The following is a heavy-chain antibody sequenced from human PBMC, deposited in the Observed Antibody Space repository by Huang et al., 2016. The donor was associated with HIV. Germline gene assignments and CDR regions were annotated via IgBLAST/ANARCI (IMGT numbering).Heavy chain of an antibody. Sequence: EVPLVESGGGLVQPGGSLRLSCAASGFTFSDHYMDWGRQAPGKGLEGLGRSRNKGRSYTTEYAASVKGRFTISRDDSETSLYLQMNSLRTEDSAVYYCTGALASDTGMDVWGQGTTVTVSS. CDR3: TGALASDTGMDV. V-gene: IGHV3-72*01. CDR1: GFTFSDHY. CDR2: SRNKGRSYTT. J-gene: IGHJ6*02. D-gene: IGHD6-19*01.